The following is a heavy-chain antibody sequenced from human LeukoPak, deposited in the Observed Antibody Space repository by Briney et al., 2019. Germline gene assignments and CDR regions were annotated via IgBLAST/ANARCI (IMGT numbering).Heavy chain of an antibody. Sequence: PSETLSLTCTVSGGSISSYYWSWIRQPPGKGLEWIGYIYYSGSTNYNPSLKSRVTISVDTSKNQFSLKLSSVTAADTAVYYCARVWSGSYRPFDYWGQGTLVTVSS. CDR1: GGSISSYY. J-gene: IGHJ4*02. CDR2: IYYSGST. D-gene: IGHD1-26*01. V-gene: IGHV4-59*01. CDR3: ARVWSGSYRPFDY.